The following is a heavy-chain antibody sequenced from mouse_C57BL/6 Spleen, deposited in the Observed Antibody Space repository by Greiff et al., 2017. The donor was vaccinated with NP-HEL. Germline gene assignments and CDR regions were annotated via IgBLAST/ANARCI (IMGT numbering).Heavy chain of an antibody. CDR2: IYPGDGDT. D-gene: IGHD2-5*01. CDR3: ARETYYSNYAMDY. J-gene: IGHJ4*01. Sequence: QVQLQQSGAELVKPGASVKISCKASGYAFSSYWMNWVKQRPGKGLEWIGQIYPGDGDTNYNGKFKGKATLTADKSSSTAYMQLSSLTSEDSAVYFCARETYYSNYAMDYWGQGTSVTVSS. V-gene: IGHV1-80*01. CDR1: GYAFSSYW.